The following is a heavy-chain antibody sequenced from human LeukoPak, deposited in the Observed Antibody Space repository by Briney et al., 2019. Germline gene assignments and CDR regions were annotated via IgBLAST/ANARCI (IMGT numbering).Heavy chain of an antibody. D-gene: IGHD3-16*01. CDR3: ASSPPGGPIDY. V-gene: IGHV3-66*01. CDR2: IYSGGTT. Sequence: GGSLRLSCAASGFTVSSNYMSWVRQAPGKGLEWVSIIYSGGTTYYADSVKDRFTISRDNSKNTLYLQMNSLRAEDTAVYFCASSPPGGPIDYWGQGVLVSVSS. CDR1: GFTVSSNY. J-gene: IGHJ4*02.